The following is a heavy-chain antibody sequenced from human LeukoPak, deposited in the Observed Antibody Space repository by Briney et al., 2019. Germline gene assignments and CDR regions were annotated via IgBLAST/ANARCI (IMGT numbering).Heavy chain of an antibody. CDR2: INHGAST. V-gene: IGHV4-34*01. CDR1: SDSFRGYY. D-gene: IGHD2-8*01. Sequence: SETLSLTGAVYSDSFRGYYLSWIRQPPGRGLEWVGQINHGASTNYNPSTKRRVTISIDKTKNKLSLNQTSVTAAETAVYYCARGMVPNSRLSFQHWGEGTLVTVSS. CDR3: ARGMVPNSRLSFQH. J-gene: IGHJ1*01.